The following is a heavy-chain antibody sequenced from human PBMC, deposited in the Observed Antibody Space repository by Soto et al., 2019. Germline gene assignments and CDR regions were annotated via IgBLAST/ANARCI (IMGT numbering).Heavy chain of an antibody. CDR3: AKGLLRYFDWSPLDY. CDR1: GFTFSNYG. V-gene: IGHV3-30*18. Sequence: QVQLVESGGGVVQPGRSLRLSCAASGFTFSNYGMHWVRQAPGKGLEWVAVISYDVGNKYYADSVKGRFTISRDNSKNTLYLQMNSLRAEDTAVYYCAKGLLRYFDWSPLDYWGLGTLVTVSS. J-gene: IGHJ4*02. D-gene: IGHD3-9*01. CDR2: ISYDVGNK.